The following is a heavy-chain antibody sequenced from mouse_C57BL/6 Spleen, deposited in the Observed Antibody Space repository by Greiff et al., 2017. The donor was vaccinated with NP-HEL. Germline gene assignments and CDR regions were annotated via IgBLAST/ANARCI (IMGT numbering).Heavy chain of an antibody. Sequence: EVQLVESGGGLVQPKGSLKLSCAASGFSFNTYAMNWVRQAPGKGLEWVARIRSKSNNYATYYADSVKDRFTISRDDSESMLYLQMNNLKTEDTAMYYCVRDYYGSSGAMDYWGQGTSVTVSS. D-gene: IGHD1-1*01. CDR3: VRDYYGSSGAMDY. V-gene: IGHV10-1*01. CDR2: IRSKSNNYAT. J-gene: IGHJ4*01. CDR1: GFSFNTYA.